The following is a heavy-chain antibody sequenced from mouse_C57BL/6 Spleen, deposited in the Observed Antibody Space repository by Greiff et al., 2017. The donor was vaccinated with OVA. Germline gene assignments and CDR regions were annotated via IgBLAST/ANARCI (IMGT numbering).Heavy chain of an antibody. CDR3: ARHRDPTGAMDY. CDR2: ISSGGSYT. Sequence: DVKLVESGGDLVKPGGSLKLSCAASGFTFSSYGMSWVRQTPDKRLEWVATISSGGSYTYYPDSVKGRFTIPRDNANNTLYLQMSSLKSEDTAMYYCARHRDPTGAMDYWGQGTSVTVSS. D-gene: IGHD2-14*01. V-gene: IGHV5-6*02. CDR1: GFTFSSYG. J-gene: IGHJ4*01.